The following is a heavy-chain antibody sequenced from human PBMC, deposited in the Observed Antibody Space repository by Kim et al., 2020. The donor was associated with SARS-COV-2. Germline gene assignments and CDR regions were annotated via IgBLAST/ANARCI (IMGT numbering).Heavy chain of an antibody. J-gene: IGHJ5*02. D-gene: IGHD6-13*01. CDR2: ISGSGGST. CDR1: GFTFSSYA. V-gene: IGHV3-23*01. CDR3: AKAGGGLMGSRELDP. Sequence: GGSLRLSCAASGFTFSSYAMSWVRQAPGKGLEWVSAISGSGGSTYYADSVKGRFTISRDNSKNTLYLQMNSLRAEDTAVYYCAKAGGGLMGSRELDPWGQGTLVTVSS.